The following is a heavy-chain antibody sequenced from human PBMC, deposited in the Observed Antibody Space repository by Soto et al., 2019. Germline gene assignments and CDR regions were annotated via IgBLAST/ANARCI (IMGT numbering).Heavy chain of an antibody. CDR2: INWNSGSI. V-gene: IGHV3-9*01. CDR1: GFTFDDYA. Sequence: PGGSLRLSCAASGFTFDDYAMHWVRQVSGKGLEWVSGINWNSGSIGYGDSVKDRFAISRDNAKNSLHLQMNSLSAEDTAFYYCVKDESINWYSGHFRHWGQGTLVTVSS. J-gene: IGHJ1*01. CDR3: VKDESINWYSGHFRH. D-gene: IGHD6-13*01.